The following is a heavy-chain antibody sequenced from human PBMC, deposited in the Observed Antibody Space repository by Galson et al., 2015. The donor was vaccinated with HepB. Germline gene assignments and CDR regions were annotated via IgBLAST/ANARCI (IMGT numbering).Heavy chain of an antibody. J-gene: IGHJ3*02. CDR1: GFTFRTYN. D-gene: IGHD4-17*01. CDR2: IWYDGSNK. Sequence: SLRLSCAASGFTFRTYNIHWVRQAPGKGLEWVGVIWYDGSNKYYSDSVKDRFTISRDNSKDRMHLEMNSLRAEDTAVYYCVREQYGDDDAFDIWGQGTMVTVSS. V-gene: IGHV3-33*01. CDR3: VREQYGDDDAFDI.